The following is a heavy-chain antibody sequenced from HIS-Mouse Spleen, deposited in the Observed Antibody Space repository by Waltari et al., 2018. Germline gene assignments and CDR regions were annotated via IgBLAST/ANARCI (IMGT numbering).Heavy chain of an antibody. V-gene: IGHV4-39*07. CDR3: AREIPYSSSWYDWYFDL. J-gene: IGHJ2*01. CDR2: IYYSGST. CDR1: GGSISSSTYH. Sequence: QLQLQESGPGLVKPSETLSLPCTVAGGSISSSTYHWGCLRQPPGKGVEWIGSIYYSGSTYYNPSLKSRVTISVDTSKNQFSLKLSSVTAADTAVYYCAREIPYSSSWYDWYFDLWGRGTLVTVSS. D-gene: IGHD6-13*01.